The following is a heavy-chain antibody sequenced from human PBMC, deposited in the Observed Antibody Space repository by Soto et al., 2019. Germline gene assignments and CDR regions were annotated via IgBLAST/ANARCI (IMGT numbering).Heavy chain of an antibody. D-gene: IGHD6-19*01. CDR3: AKGVAVAGYDYGLAV. V-gene: IGHV3-11*01. Sequence: QVQLVESGGGLVKSGGSLRLSCAASGFIFSNYYLTWIRQAPGRGLEWISYISSSGSTTDYADSVKGRFTISRDNSKNSLYLQMDFRRADDTAVYYCAKGVAVAGYDYGLAVWGQGNTVSVSS. CDR2: ISSSGSTT. J-gene: IGHJ6*02. CDR1: GFIFSNYY.